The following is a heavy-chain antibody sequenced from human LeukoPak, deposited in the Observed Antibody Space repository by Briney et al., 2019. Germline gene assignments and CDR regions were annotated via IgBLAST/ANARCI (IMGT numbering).Heavy chain of an antibody. Sequence: ASVKVSCKASGYTFTGYYMHWVRRAPGQGLEWLGRINPNSGGTNYAQKFQGRVTMTRDTSISTAYMELSRLRSDDTGVYYCARALGSRNAFDIWGQGTMVTVSS. CDR1: GYTFTGYY. J-gene: IGHJ3*02. CDR2: INPNSGGT. CDR3: ARALGSRNAFDI. D-gene: IGHD1-14*01. V-gene: IGHV1-2*05.